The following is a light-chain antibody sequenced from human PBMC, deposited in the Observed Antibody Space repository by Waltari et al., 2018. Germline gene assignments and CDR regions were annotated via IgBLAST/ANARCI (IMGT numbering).Light chain of an antibody. CDR3: QQSYSILYT. Sequence: DIQMTQSPSSLSASVGDRVTITCRASQSISSYLTWYQQKPGKAPKLLIYAASSLQSGVPSRFSGSGSGTDFTLTISSLQPEDFATYYCQQSYSILYTFGQGTKLEIK. CDR1: QSISSY. V-gene: IGKV1-39*01. CDR2: AAS. J-gene: IGKJ2*01.